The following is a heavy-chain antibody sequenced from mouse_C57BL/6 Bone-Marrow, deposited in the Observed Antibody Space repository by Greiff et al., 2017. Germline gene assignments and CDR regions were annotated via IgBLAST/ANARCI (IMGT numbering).Heavy chain of an antibody. D-gene: IGHD1-1*01. CDR1: GYTFTSYW. V-gene: IGHV1-55*01. J-gene: IGHJ1*03. CDR3: AREGEHYGSSPYWYFDV. Sequence: QVQLQQPGAELVKPGASVKMSCKASGYTFTSYWITWVKQRPGQGLEWIGDIYPGSGSTNYNEKFKSKATLTVDTSSSTAYMQLSSLTSEDSAVYYCAREGEHYGSSPYWYFDVWGTGTTVTVSS. CDR2: IYPGSGST.